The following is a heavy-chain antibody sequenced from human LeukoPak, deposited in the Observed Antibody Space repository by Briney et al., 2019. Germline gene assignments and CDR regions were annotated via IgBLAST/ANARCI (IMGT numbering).Heavy chain of an antibody. CDR1: GGSIGSYY. CDR3: ARVRSGSYYFDY. Sequence: SETLSLTCSVSGGSIGSYYWSWIRQPAGKGLEWIGRIYSSGITNYNPSLKSRVTMSVDTSKNQISLKLNSVTAADTAFYYCARVRSGSYYFDYWGQGTLVTVSS. J-gene: IGHJ4*02. V-gene: IGHV4-4*07. D-gene: IGHD1-26*01. CDR2: IYSSGIT.